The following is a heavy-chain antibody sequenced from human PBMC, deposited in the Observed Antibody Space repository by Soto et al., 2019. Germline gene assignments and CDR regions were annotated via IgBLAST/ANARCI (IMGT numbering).Heavy chain of an antibody. CDR1: GGTFSSYT. V-gene: IGHV1-69*02. CDR2: IIYILGIA. J-gene: IGHJ4*02. Sequence: QVQLVQSGAEVKKPGSSVKVSCTASGGTFSSYTISWVRQAPGQGLEWMERIIYILGIANYAHKFQGRVTITAEKSTSAGYMQGSSLRSEGTGVYYCVLVEAAGTNDYWGQGTPVTVCS. D-gene: IGHD6-13*01. CDR3: VLVEAAGTNDY.